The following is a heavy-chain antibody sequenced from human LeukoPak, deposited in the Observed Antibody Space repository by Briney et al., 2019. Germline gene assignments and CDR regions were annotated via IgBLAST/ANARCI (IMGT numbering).Heavy chain of an antibody. CDR3: ARPWSVGYSSGWYPYYFDY. J-gene: IGHJ4*02. CDR1: GYSFSSHW. V-gene: IGHV5-51*01. Sequence: GESLKISCKGFGYSFSSHWIGWVRQMPEKGLEWMGIIYPGDSDTRYSPSFQGQVTISADKSISTAYLQWSSLKASDTAMYYCARPWSVGYSSGWYPYYFDYWGQGTLVTVSS. D-gene: IGHD6-19*01. CDR2: IYPGDSDT.